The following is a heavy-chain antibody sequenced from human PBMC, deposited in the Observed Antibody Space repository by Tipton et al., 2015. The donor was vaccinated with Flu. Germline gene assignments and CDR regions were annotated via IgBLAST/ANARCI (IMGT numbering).Heavy chain of an antibody. Sequence: TLSLTCTVSGAAISSSSYYWDWIRQPAGKGLEWIGRIYTSGSTNYNPSLKSRLTMSVDASKKQFSLKLSSVTAADTAVYYCARGSGSGTFVIFDFWGQGTLVTVSP. CDR3: ARGSGSGTFVIFDF. CDR2: IYTSGST. D-gene: IGHD3-10*01. J-gene: IGHJ4*02. CDR1: GAAISSSSYY. V-gene: IGHV4-61*02.